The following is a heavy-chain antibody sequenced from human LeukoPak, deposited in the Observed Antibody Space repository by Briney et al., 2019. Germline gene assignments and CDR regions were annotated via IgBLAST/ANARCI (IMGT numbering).Heavy chain of an antibody. D-gene: IGHD3-10*01. Sequence: SETLSLTCTVSGGSISSDNYYWSWFRQPAGKELEWIGRICSSGDTNYNSSLKGRGSISLDTSNNQFSLKLSSVTAADTAMYYCARSIIRGLITGVCDYWGQGTLVTVSS. J-gene: IGHJ4*02. CDR3: ARSIIRGLITGVCDY. CDR1: GGSISSDNYY. V-gene: IGHV4-61*02. CDR2: ICSSGDT.